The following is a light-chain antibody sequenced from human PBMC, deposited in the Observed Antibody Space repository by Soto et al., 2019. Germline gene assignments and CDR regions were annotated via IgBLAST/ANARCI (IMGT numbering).Light chain of an antibody. CDR1: QGISSA. V-gene: IGKV1-13*02. CDR2: NAA. J-gene: IGKJ2*01. Sequence: AIQLTQSPSSLSASVGDRVTITCRASQGISSALAWYQQKPGKAPRLLIYNAATLESGVPSRFSDRGSGTDFTLTISSLQPEDFATYYCQQFNSYPPRFTFGQGTRLEI. CDR3: QQFNSYPPRFT.